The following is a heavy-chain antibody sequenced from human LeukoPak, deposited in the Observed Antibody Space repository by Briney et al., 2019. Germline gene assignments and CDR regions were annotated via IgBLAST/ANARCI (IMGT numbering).Heavy chain of an antibody. D-gene: IGHD5-12*01. CDR2: IWYDGSNK. CDR3: ARVSGTWRKENYYYYYGMDV. Sequence: PGGSLRLSCAASGFSFSSYAMHWARQAPGKGLVWVAVIWYDGSNKHYADSVKGRFTISRDNSKNTLYLQMNSLRAEDTAVYYCARVSGTWRKENYYYYYGMDVWGEGTTVTVSS. CDR1: GFSFSSYA. J-gene: IGHJ6*04. V-gene: IGHV3-33*01.